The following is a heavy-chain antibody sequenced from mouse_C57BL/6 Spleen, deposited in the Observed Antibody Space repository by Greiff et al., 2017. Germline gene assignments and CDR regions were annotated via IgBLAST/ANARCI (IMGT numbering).Heavy chain of an antibody. CDR3: ARVPPTSHWYFDV. J-gene: IGHJ1*03. V-gene: IGHV5-16*01. D-gene: IGHD2-10*01. Sequence: EVQLEESEGGLVQPGSSMKLSCTASGFTFSDYYMAWVRQVPEKGLEWVANINYDGSSTYYLDSLKSRFIISRDNAKNILYLQMSSLKSEDTATYCCARVPPTSHWYFDVWGTGTTVTVSS. CDR1: GFTFSDYY. CDR2: INYDGSST.